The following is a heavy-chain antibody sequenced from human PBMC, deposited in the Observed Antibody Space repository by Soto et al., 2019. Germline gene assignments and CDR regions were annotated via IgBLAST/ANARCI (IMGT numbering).Heavy chain of an antibody. CDR2: IKQDGSEI. CDR3: ASYSGSYFPVGHDR. Sequence: GGSLRLSCVGSGFTFGSHWMSWVRQAPGGGLEWVANIKQDGSEIHYLESVKGRFTIFRDNAKKSLYLQMTSLSAEDTAVYFCASYSGSYFPVGHDRWGQGTLVTVSS. D-gene: IGHD1-26*01. V-gene: IGHV3-7*01. CDR1: GFTFGSHW. J-gene: IGHJ5*02.